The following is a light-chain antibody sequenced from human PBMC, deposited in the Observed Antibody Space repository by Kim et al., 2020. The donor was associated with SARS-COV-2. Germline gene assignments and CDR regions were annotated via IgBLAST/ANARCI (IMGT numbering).Light chain of an antibody. CDR2: KDS. CDR1: NIQTLN. CDR3: LVWDSGSWV. Sequence: SYELTQPLSVSVVLGQTARLTCGGNNIQTLNVHWYRQKPGQAPVLVMSKDSKRPSGIPERFSGSNSGNTATLTISTAQADDEADYYCLVWDSGSWVFGGG. V-gene: IGLV3-9*01. J-gene: IGLJ3*02.